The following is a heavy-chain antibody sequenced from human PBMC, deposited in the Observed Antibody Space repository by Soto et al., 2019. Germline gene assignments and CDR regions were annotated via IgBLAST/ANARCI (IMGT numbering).Heavy chain of an antibody. CDR3: AKDITYDILGGEGPSWFDP. J-gene: IGHJ5*02. V-gene: IGHV3-9*01. CDR2: ISWNSGSI. D-gene: IGHD3-9*01. CDR1: GFTFDDYA. Sequence: PGGSLRLSCAASGFTFDDYAMHWVRQAPGKGLEWVSGISWNSGSIGYADSVKGRFTISRDNAKNSLYLQMNSLRAEDTALYYCAKDITYDILGGEGPSWFDPWGQGTLVTVSS.